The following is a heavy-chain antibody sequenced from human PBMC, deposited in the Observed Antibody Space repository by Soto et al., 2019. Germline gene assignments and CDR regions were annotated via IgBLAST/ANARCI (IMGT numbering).Heavy chain of an antibody. CDR2: IDPSDSYT. Sequence: GESLKISCKGSGYSFTSYWISWVRQMPGKGLEWMGRIDPSDSYTNYSPSFQGHVTISADKSISTAYLQWSSLKASDTAMYYCARHYGGNSDWFDPWGQGNLVTVSS. CDR1: GYSFTSYW. J-gene: IGHJ5*02. V-gene: IGHV5-10-1*01. D-gene: IGHD4-17*01. CDR3: ARHYGGNSDWFDP.